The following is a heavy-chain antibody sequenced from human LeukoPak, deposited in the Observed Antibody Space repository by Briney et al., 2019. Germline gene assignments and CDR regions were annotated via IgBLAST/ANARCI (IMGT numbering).Heavy chain of an antibody. V-gene: IGHV4-39*01. CDR3: SSDSSGYHYFDY. CDR1: GGSISSSSYY. Sequence: SETLSLTCNVSGGSISSSSYYWGWIRQPPGKGLEWIGSIYYSGSTYYNTSLKSRVTISVDTSKSQFSLKVNSVTAADTAIYYCSSDSSGYHYFDYWGQGILVTVSS. J-gene: IGHJ4*02. D-gene: IGHD3-22*01. CDR2: IYYSGST.